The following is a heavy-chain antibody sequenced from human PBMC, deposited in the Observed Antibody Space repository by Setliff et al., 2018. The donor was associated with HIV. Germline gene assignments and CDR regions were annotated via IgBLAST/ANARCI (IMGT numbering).Heavy chain of an antibody. CDR3: ARVVATSDY. CDR1: GFTLSGYS. J-gene: IGHJ4*02. Sequence: GGSLRLSCAASGFTLSGYSMNWVRQAPGKGLEWVSTIRHSNPYEYYADSVKGRFTISRDNAKKSLYLQMNSLSAEDTAVYYCARVVATSDYWGQGTLVTVSS. V-gene: IGHV3-21*01. D-gene: IGHD5-12*01. CDR2: IRHSNPYE.